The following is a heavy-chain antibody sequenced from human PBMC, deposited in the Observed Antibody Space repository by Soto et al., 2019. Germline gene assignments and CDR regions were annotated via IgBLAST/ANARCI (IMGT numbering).Heavy chain of an antibody. CDR1: GFTVSNYA. CDR2: VSATAGTT. D-gene: IGHD3-16*01. V-gene: IGHV3-23*01. J-gene: IGHJ4*02. Sequence: PGGSLRLSCAASGFTVSNYAMSWVRQAPGKGLEWVSLVSATAGTTYCTDSVKGRFTISRDNSRNTVYLQMNSLRADDTAVYYFAKDRLAGGFDYWGQGTLVTVSS. CDR3: AKDRLAGGFDY.